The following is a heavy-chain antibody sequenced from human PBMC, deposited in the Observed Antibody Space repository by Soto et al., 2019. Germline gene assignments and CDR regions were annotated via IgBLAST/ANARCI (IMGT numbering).Heavy chain of an antibody. V-gene: IGHV4-39*01. Sequence: LSLTCTVSGGSISSSSYYWGWIRQPPGKGLEWIGSIYYSGSTYYNPSLKSRVTISVDTSKNQFSLKLSSVTAADTAVYYCASVGEASDDVFDYWGQGTPVTVSS. J-gene: IGHJ4*02. CDR2: IYYSGST. D-gene: IGHD3-16*01. CDR3: ASVGEASDDVFDY. CDR1: GGSISSSSYY.